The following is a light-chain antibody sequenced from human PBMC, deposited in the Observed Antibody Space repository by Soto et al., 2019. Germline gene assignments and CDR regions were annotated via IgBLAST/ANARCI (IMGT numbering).Light chain of an antibody. CDR2: EVS. V-gene: IGLV2-8*01. CDR1: SSDVGAYKY. J-gene: IGLJ3*02. Sequence: QSALTQPPSESGSPGQSVTISCTGTSSDVGAYKYVSWYQQYPGKAPKLMIYEVSKRPSGVPDRFSGSKSGNTASLTVSGLQAEDEADYYCTSYVGSNIWVFGGGTKRTVL. CDR3: TSYVGSNIWV.